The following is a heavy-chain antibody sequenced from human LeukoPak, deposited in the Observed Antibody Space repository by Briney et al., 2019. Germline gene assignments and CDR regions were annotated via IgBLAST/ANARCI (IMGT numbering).Heavy chain of an antibody. J-gene: IGHJ4*02. CDR3: ARGSRDNSGYRYYFDY. Sequence: GGSLRLSCAASGFTFSSYWMSWVREAPGKGLEWVANIQQHGSVKYYVDSAKGRFTISRDNGENSMFLEMNSLRADDTAVYYWARGSRDNSGYRYYFDYWGQGTLVTVSS. V-gene: IGHV3-7*01. CDR2: IQQHGSVK. CDR1: GFTFSSYW. D-gene: IGHD3-22*01.